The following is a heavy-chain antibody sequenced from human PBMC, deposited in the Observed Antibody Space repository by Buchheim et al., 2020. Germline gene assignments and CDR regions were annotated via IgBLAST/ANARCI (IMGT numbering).Heavy chain of an antibody. J-gene: IGHJ6*02. V-gene: IGHV3-30*14. CDR1: GFPFNNYP. Sequence: QVHLLESGGGVVQPGRSLRLSCAASGFPFNNYPMHWVRQTPGEGLEWLALISYDGSIKSYADSVRGRFTISRDSSQNTLYLQMDSLRVDDTAIYYCARVAGDVWGQGTT. CDR2: ISYDGSIK. CDR3: ARVAGDV.